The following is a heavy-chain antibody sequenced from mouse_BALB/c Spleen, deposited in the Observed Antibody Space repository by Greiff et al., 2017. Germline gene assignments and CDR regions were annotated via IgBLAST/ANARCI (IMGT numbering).Heavy chain of an antibody. CDR2: ISSGGSYT. CDR3: ARVYGYHAMDY. D-gene: IGHD1-2*01. J-gene: IGHJ4*01. CDR1: GFTFSSYA. Sequence: EVKLVESGGGLVKPGGSLKLSCAASGFTFSSYAMSWVRQSPEKRLEWVAEISSGGSYTYYPDTVTGRFTISRDNAKNTLYLEMSSLRSEDTAMYYCARVYGYHAMDYWGQGTSVTVSS. V-gene: IGHV5-9-4*01.